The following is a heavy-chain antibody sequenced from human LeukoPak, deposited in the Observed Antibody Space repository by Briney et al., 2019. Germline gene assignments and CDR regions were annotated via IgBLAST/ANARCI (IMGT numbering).Heavy chain of an antibody. CDR3: ARGGIYCTNGVCYTENSVFDY. D-gene: IGHD2-8*01. Sequence: QPGRSLRLSCAASGFTFSSYGMHWVRQAPGKGLEWVAVIWYDGSNKYYADSVKGRFTISRDNSKNTLYLQMNSLRAEDTAVYYCARGGIYCTNGVCYTENSVFDYWGQGTLVTVSS. V-gene: IGHV3-33*01. CDR1: GFTFSSYG. J-gene: IGHJ4*02. CDR2: IWYDGSNK.